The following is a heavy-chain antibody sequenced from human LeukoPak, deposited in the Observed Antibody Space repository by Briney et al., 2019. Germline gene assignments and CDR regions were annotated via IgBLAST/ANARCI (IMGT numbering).Heavy chain of an antibody. Sequence: GGSLRLSCAASGFTVSTYWMTWVRRAPGKGLEWVANIHQGGIEKEYVEYGKGRLTISRDNASNSMYLQMNSLRDEDTAVYYCARGGRFCRGGYCYGWYLDLWGSGNLVSVSS. D-gene: IGHD2-15*01. CDR3: ARGGRFCRGGYCYGWYLDL. V-gene: IGHV3-7*01. J-gene: IGHJ2*01. CDR1: GFTVSTYW. CDR2: IHQGGIEK.